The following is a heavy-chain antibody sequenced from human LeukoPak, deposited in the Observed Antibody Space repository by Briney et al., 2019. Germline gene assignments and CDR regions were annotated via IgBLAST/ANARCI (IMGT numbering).Heavy chain of an antibody. CDR3: ARLASVPG. CDR1: GYTFTGYY. V-gene: IGHV1-2*02. D-gene: IGHD6-19*01. J-gene: IGHJ1*01. Sequence: ASVKVSCKASGYTFTGYYLPWVRQAPGQGLEWMGWIHPNSGGTSYAQRFQGRVTMTRDTSISTAYMELSSLRSDDTALYFCARLASVPGWGQGTLVTVSS. CDR2: IHPNSGGT.